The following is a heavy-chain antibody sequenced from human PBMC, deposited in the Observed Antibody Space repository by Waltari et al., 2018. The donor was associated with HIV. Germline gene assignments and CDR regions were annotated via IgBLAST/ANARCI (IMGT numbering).Heavy chain of an antibody. J-gene: IGHJ4*02. Sequence: SGISFKSAWMTWVRQAPGKGLEWVGRIKSETDGGATDYAAVVKGRFTISRDDSGNILSLQMNNLRTEDTAVYYCTTEDPYGSGSYLEYWGQGTLVTVSS. CDR1: GISFKSAW. V-gene: IGHV3-15*01. D-gene: IGHD3-10*01. CDR3: TTEDPYGSGSYLEY. CDR2: IKSETDGGAT.